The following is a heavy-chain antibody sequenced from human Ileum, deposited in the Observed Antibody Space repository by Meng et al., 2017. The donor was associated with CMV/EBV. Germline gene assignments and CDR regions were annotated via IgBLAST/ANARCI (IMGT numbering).Heavy chain of an antibody. CDR1: GFSFDDYA. V-gene: IGHV3-9*01. J-gene: IGHJ6*02. CDR3: AKPRSPQQLLYPYYGMDV. CDR2: ISWSSGSI. D-gene: IGHD2-2*02. Sequence: SLKISCAASGFSFDDYAMHWVRQAPGKGLEWVSGISWSSGSIGYADSVRGRFTISRDNAKNSLYLQMNSLRAEDNAVYYCAKPRSPQQLLYPYYGMDVWGQGTTVTVSS.